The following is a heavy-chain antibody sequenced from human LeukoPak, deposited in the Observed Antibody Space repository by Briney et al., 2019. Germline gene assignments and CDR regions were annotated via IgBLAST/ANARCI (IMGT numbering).Heavy chain of an antibody. D-gene: IGHD3-3*01. Sequence: GGSLRLSCAASGFTLSSYSMNWVRQAPGKGLEWVSYITIASNTIYYADSVRGRFTISRDNAKNSLYLQMNSLRDEDTAVYYCAPRGVVIDYWGQGTLVTVSS. CDR3: APRGVVIDY. V-gene: IGHV3-48*02. J-gene: IGHJ4*02. CDR1: GFTLSSYS. CDR2: ITIASNTI.